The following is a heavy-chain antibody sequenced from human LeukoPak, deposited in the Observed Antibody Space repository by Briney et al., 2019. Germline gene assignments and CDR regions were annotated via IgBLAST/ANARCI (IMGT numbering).Heavy chain of an antibody. J-gene: IGHJ4*02. CDR1: GYTYTNHG. CDR3: ARDPSNTSGWSPYFDY. CDR2: ISAYNRDT. Sequence: ASVKVSCKASGYTYTNHGITWVRQAPGQGLEWMGRISAYNRDTKYAQNFQGRVTLITESSTNTAYMELRSLKSDDTAVYYCARDPSNTSGWSPYFDYWGQGTLVTVSA. V-gene: IGHV1-18*04. D-gene: IGHD6-13*01.